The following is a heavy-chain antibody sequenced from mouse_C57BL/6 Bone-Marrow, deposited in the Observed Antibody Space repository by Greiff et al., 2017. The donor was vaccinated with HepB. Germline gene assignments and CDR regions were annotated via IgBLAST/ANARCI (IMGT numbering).Heavy chain of an antibody. CDR1: GYTFTSYW. CDR2: LYPGSGST. V-gene: IGHV1-55*01. CDR3: ARYRHYYGSPYAMDY. J-gene: IGHJ4*01. Sequence: VQLKQPGAELVKPGASVKMSCKASGYTFTSYWITWVKQRPGQGLEWIGDLYPGSGSTNYNEKFKSKATLTVDTSSSTAYMQLSSLTSEDSAVYYCARYRHYYGSPYAMDYWGQGTSVTVSS. D-gene: IGHD1-1*01.